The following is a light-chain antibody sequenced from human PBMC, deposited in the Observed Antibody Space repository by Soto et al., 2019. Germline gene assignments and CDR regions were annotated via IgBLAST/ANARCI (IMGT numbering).Light chain of an antibody. CDR1: SSDVGGYTY. Sequence: QSVLTQPASVSGSPGQSITISCTGTSSDVGGYTYVSWYQQHPGKAPKLMIYDVSHRPSGVSNRFSGSKSGNTASLTISGVQAEDEADYYCSSYTSSSTVVFCGGTKLTVL. V-gene: IGLV2-14*01. CDR3: SSYTSSSTVV. J-gene: IGLJ2*01. CDR2: DVS.